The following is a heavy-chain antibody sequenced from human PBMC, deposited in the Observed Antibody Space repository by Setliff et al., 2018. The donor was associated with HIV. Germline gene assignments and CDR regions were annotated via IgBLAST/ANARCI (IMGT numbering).Heavy chain of an antibody. V-gene: IGHV1-2*04. CDR2: ISPNSGGT. Sequence: SVKVSCKASGYTFTGYYLHWVRQAPGQGLEWMGWISPNSGGTNFAQRFQGWVTLTRDTSISTAYMDLSRLKSDDTAVYYCARGGIAARPYYFDYWGQGTLVTVSS. CDR1: GYTFTGYY. J-gene: IGHJ4*02. CDR3: ARGGIAARPYYFDY. D-gene: IGHD6-6*01.